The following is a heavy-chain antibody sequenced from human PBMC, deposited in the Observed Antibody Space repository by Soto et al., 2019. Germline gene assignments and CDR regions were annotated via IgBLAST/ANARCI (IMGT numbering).Heavy chain of an antibody. CDR2: IKSKTDGGTT. CDR3: TTSDTAMVTYFDY. CDR1: GFTFSNAW. D-gene: IGHD5-18*01. Sequence: EVQLVESGGGLVKPGGSLRLSCAASGFTFSNAWMSWVRQAPGKGLEWVGRIKSKTDGGTTDYAAPVKGRFTISRDDSKNTLYLQMNSLKTEDTAVYYCTTSDTAMVTYFDYWGQGTLVTVSS. J-gene: IGHJ4*02. V-gene: IGHV3-15*01.